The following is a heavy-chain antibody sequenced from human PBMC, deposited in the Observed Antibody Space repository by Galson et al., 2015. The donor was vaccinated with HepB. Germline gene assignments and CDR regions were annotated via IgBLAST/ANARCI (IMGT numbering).Heavy chain of an antibody. CDR1: GFTISDYG. V-gene: IGHV3-23*01. CDR3: AVNMKRGTSDY. J-gene: IGHJ4*02. CDR2: IGSSGRT. D-gene: IGHD1-1*01. Sequence: SLRFSCAAAGFTISDYGIDWVRQPPGKGLEWVSGIGSSGRTYYTDSVKGGFTISRYNTTNTVFLQMISLRVEDTAEYFCAVNMKRGTSDYWGQGTRVTVSS.